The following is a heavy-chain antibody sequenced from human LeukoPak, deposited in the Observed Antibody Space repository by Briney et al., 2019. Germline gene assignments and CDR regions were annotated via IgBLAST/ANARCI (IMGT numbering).Heavy chain of an antibody. CDR1: GYTFTGYY. CDR2: MNPNSGNT. D-gene: IGHD7-27*01. J-gene: IGHJ6*02. V-gene: IGHV1-8*02. CDR3: ARGVDWGISYYYYGMDV. Sequence: ASVKVSCKASGYTFTGYYMHWVRQATGQGLEWMGWMNPNSGNTGYAQKFQGRVTMTRNTSISTAYMELSSLRSEDTAVYYCARGVDWGISYYYYGMDVWGQGTTVTVSS.